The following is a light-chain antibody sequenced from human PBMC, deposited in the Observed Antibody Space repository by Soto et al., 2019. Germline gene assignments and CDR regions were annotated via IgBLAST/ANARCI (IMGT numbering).Light chain of an antibody. J-gene: IGKJ4*01. CDR1: QSVNSNY. CDR2: RAS. V-gene: IGKV3-20*01. Sequence: EIVLTQSPGTLSLSPGEGATLSCRASQSVNSNYLTWYQQKPGQAPRLLIYRASSRATGIPDRFSASGSGTDFTLTISRLEPEDFAVYYCQQYGSSPELTFGGGTKVDIK. CDR3: QQYGSSPELT.